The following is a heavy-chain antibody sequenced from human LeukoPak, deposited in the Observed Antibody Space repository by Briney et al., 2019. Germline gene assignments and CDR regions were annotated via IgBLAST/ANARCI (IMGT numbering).Heavy chain of an antibody. J-gene: IGHJ3*02. CDR1: GFTFSSYW. V-gene: IGHV3-7*01. Sequence: GGSLRLSCAASGFTFSSYWMSWVRQAPGKGLEWVANIKQDGSEKYYVDSVKGRFTISRDNAKNSLYLQMNSLRAEDTAVYYCARELLWFGELSYDAFDIWGQGTMVTVSS. D-gene: IGHD3-10*01. CDR2: IKQDGSEK. CDR3: ARELLWFGELSYDAFDI.